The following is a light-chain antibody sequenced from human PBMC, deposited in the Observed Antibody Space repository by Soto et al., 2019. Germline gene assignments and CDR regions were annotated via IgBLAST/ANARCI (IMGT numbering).Light chain of an antibody. CDR3: QQYGTSPYT. V-gene: IGKV3-20*01. Sequence: EIVLTQSPGTLSLSPGEGATLSCRASQSVSRKYLAWYQQKPGQAPRLLIYGASSRATGIPDRFSGTGSGTEFTLTISRLEPEDFAVYYCQQYGTSPYTFGLGTKLEIK. J-gene: IGKJ2*01. CDR2: GAS. CDR1: QSVSRKY.